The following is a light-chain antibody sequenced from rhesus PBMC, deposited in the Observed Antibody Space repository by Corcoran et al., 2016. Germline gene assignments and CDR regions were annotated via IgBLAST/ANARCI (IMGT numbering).Light chain of an antibody. J-gene: IGKJ4*01. Sequence: ETVVTQSPATLSLSPGERATLSCRASQRVGSYLAWYQQNPGQAPWLLIYGASSMATGIPARFSGGGSGSDFTLTISILEPEDVEGYYGQRSSNFLTFGGGTKVEIK. CDR3: QRSSNFLT. CDR2: GAS. CDR1: QRVGSY. V-gene: IGKV3-24*04.